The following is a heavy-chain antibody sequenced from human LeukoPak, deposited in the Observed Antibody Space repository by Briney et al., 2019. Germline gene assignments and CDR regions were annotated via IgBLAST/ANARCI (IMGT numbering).Heavy chain of an antibody. Sequence: PSETLSLTCTVSGDSISSYYWTWIRQPPGKGLQWIGYVYYSGSTNYNPSLKSRVTISVDASKNQFSLKLSSVTAADTAVYYCARDRGYYGSGSYYHFDYWGQGTLVTVSS. CDR1: GDSISSYY. V-gene: IGHV4-59*01. CDR2: VYYSGST. CDR3: ARDRGYYGSGSYYHFDY. J-gene: IGHJ4*02. D-gene: IGHD3-10*01.